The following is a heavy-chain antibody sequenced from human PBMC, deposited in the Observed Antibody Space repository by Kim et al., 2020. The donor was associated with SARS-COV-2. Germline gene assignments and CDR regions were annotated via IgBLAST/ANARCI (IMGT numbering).Heavy chain of an antibody. CDR3: ARERSGAAGTRIDY. CDR2: IYYSGST. V-gene: IGHV4-31*03. J-gene: IGHJ4*02. Sequence: SETLSLTCTVSGGSISSGGYYWSWIRQHPGKGLEWIGYIYYSGSTYYNPSLKSRVTISVDTSKNQFSLKLSSVTAADTAVYYCARERSGAAGTRIDYWGQGTLVTVSS. D-gene: IGHD6-13*01. CDR1: GGSISSGGYY.